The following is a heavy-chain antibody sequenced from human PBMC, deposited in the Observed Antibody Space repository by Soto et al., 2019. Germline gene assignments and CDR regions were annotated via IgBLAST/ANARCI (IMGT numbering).Heavy chain of an antibody. CDR3: ARRSWVSRRRKNWYFDL. CDR2: IIPIFGTA. J-gene: IGHJ2*01. CDR1: GGTFSSYA. D-gene: IGHD1-26*01. Sequence: QVQLVQSGAEVKKPGSSVKVSCKASGGTFSSYAISWVRQAPGQGLEWMGGIIPIFGTANYAQKFQGRVSITADESTSTAYMELSSLRSEDTAVYYCARRSWVSRRRKNWYFDLWGRGTLVTVSS. V-gene: IGHV1-69*01.